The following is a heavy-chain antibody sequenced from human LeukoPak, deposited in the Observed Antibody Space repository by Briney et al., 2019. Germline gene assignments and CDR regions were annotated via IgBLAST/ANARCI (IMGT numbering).Heavy chain of an antibody. D-gene: IGHD3-9*01. Sequence: PGGSLRLSCAASGFTFSSYWMSWVRQAPGKGLEWVSYISSSGSTIYYADSVKGRFTISRDNAKNSLYLQMNSLRAEDTAVYYCARGKTYYDILTQNYFDYWGQGTLVTVSS. CDR1: GFTFSSYW. CDR2: ISSSGSTI. V-gene: IGHV3-48*04. CDR3: ARGKTYYDILTQNYFDY. J-gene: IGHJ4*02.